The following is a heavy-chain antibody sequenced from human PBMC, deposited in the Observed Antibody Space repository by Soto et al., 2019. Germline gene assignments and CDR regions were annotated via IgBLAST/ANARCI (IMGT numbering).Heavy chain of an antibody. Sequence: SVKVSCTASGYSFTSYAMHWVRQAPGQRLEWMGWINAGNGYTKYSQKFQVRVTITRDTSASTAYMELSSLRSEDTAVYYCARELATGTFDIWGQGTMVTVSS. CDR2: INAGNGYT. V-gene: IGHV1-3*01. CDR1: GYSFTSYA. J-gene: IGHJ3*02. D-gene: IGHD6-13*01. CDR3: ARELATGTFDI.